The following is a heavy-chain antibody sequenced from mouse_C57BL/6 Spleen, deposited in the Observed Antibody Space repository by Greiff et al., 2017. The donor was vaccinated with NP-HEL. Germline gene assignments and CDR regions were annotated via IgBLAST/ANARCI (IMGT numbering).Heavy chain of an antibody. V-gene: IGHV3-1*01. Sequence: EVQVVESGPGMVKPSQSLSLTCTVTGYSITSGYDWHWIRHFPGNKLEWMDYISYSGSTNYTPSLKSRIPITHDTSKNPFFLKLNSVTTEDTATYCCARDYYGSSFAYWGQGTLVTVSA. CDR3: ARDYYGSSFAY. J-gene: IGHJ3*01. CDR2: ISYSGST. D-gene: IGHD1-1*01. CDR1: GYSITSGYD.